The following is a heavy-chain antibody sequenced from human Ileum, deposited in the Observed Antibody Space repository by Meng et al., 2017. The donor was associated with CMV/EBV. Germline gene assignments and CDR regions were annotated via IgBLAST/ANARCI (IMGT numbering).Heavy chain of an antibody. CDR3: ARDKFVVVPAAIATNWFDP. J-gene: IGHJ5*02. CDR2: INPNSGGT. D-gene: IGHD2-2*01. CDR1: GYTFTGYY. V-gene: IGHV1-2*02. Sequence: ASVKVSCKASGYTFTGYYMHWVRQAPGQGLEWMGWINPNSGGTNYAQKFQGRVTMTRDTSISTAYMKLSRLRSDDTAVYYCARDKFVVVPAAIATNWFDPWGQGTLVTVSS.